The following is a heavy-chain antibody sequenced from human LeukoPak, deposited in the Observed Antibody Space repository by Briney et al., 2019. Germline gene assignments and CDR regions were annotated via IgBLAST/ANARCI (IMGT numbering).Heavy chain of an antibody. V-gene: IGHV1-8*03. Sequence: ASVKVSCKASGYTFTSYDINWVRQAPGQGLEWMGWMNPNSGNTGYAQKFQGRVTITRNTSISTAYMELSSLRSEDTAVYYCASGYSYGNRFDYWGQGTLVTVSS. D-gene: IGHD5-18*01. CDR3: ASGYSYGNRFDY. CDR2: MNPNSGNT. J-gene: IGHJ4*02. CDR1: GYTFTSYD.